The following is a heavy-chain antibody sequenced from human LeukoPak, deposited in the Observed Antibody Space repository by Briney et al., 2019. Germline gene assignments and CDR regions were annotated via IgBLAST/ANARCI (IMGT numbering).Heavy chain of an antibody. CDR1: GFTFSEYY. V-gene: IGHV3-11*01. CDR3: ARETVAGTFDY. D-gene: IGHD6-19*01. J-gene: IGHJ4*02. Sequence: GGSLRLSRAASGFTFSEYYMSWIRQAPGKGLEWVSDISSTGDIVSYADFTQGRFTISRDNGDDSLSLQLNSLRAEDTAVYYCARETVAGTFDYWSQGTLVTVSS. CDR2: ISSTGDIV.